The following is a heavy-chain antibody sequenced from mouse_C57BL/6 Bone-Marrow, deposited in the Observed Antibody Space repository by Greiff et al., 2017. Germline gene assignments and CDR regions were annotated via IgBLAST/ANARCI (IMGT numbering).Heavy chain of an antibody. Sequence: QVQLKQSGAELVKPGASVKMSCKASGYTFTSYWITWVKQRPGQGLEWIGDIYPGSGSTNYNEKFKSKATLTVDTSSSTAYMQLSNLTSEDSAVYYCAIYYGSSFAYWGQGTLVTVSA. CDR3: AIYYGSSFAY. D-gene: IGHD1-1*01. CDR1: GYTFTSYW. V-gene: IGHV1-55*01. CDR2: IYPGSGST. J-gene: IGHJ3*01.